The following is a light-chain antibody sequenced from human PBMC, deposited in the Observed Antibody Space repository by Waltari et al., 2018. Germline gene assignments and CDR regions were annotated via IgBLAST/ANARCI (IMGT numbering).Light chain of an antibody. CDR1: SSNIGSNT. V-gene: IGLV1-44*01. CDR3: AAWDDSLNGYV. CDR2: SNN. J-gene: IGLJ1*01. Sequence: QSVLTQPPSASGTPGQRVVISCSGSSSNIGSNTVTWYQQLPGTAPNLLIYSNNQRPSGVPDRFSGSKSGTSASLAISGLQSEDEADYYCAAWDDSLNGYVFGTGTKVTVL.